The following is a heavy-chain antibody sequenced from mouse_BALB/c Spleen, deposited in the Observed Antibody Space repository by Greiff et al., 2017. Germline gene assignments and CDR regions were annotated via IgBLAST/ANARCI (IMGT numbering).Heavy chain of an antibody. J-gene: IGHJ4*01. CDR1: GFTFSSFG. V-gene: IGHV5-17*02. CDR3: ARSPYRYYAMDY. D-gene: IGHD2-14*01. Sequence: DVKLQESGGGLVQPGGSRKLSCAASGFTFSSFGMHWVRQAPEKGLEWVAYISSGSSTIYYADTVKGRFTISRDNPKNTLFLQMTSLRSEDTAMYYCARSPYRYYAMDYWGQGTSVTVSS. CDR2: ISSGSSTI.